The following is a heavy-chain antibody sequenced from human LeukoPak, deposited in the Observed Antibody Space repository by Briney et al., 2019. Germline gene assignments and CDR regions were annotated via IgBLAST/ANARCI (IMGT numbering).Heavy chain of an antibody. Sequence: GGSLRLSCAASGFTFSSHWMHWVRQAPGKGLVWVSRISSDGSSTSYADSVKGRFTISRDNAKNTLYLQMNSLRVEDTAVYYCAREWSGFGELPDYWGQGTLVTVSS. V-gene: IGHV3-74*01. CDR2: ISSDGSST. CDR3: AREWSGFGELPDY. D-gene: IGHD3-10*01. CDR1: GFTFSSHW. J-gene: IGHJ4*02.